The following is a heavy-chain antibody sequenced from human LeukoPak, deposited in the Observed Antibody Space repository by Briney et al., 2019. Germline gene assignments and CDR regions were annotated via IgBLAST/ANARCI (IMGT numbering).Heavy chain of an antibody. Sequence: ASVKVSCKASGYTFTSYGISWVRQAPGQGLEWMGWISAYNGNTNCAQKLQGRVTMTTDTSTSTAYMELRSLRSDDTAVYYCARSYDFWSGPPSGWFDPWGQGTLVTVSS. CDR1: GYTFTSYG. J-gene: IGHJ5*02. CDR3: ARSYDFWSGPPSGWFDP. V-gene: IGHV1-18*01. CDR2: ISAYNGNT. D-gene: IGHD3-3*01.